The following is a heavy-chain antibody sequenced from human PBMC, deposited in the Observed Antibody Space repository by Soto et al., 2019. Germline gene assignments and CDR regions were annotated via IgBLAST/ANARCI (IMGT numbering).Heavy chain of an antibody. D-gene: IGHD3-22*01. J-gene: IGHJ4*02. CDR1: GFTFSSYS. Sequence: GGSLRLSCAASGFTFSSYSMNWVRQAPGKGLEWVSYISSSSSTIYYADSVKGRITISRDNAKNSLYLQMNSLRDEDTAVYYCARDGMIVVPSTYYFDYWGQGTLVTVSS. CDR3: ARDGMIVVPSTYYFDY. V-gene: IGHV3-48*02. CDR2: ISSSSSTI.